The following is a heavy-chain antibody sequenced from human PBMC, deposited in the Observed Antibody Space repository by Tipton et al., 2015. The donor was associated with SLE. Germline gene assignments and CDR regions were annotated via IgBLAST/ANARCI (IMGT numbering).Heavy chain of an antibody. J-gene: IGHJ5*02. V-gene: IGHV4-34*01. CDR1: GGSFSGYY. CDR3: ARVRTMIVVVITP. Sequence: TLSLTCAVYGGSFSGYYWSWIRQPPGKGLEWIGEINHIGGTYYNPSLKSRVTISVDTSKNQFSLKLSSVTAADTAVYYCARVRTMIVVVITPWGQGTLVTVSS. D-gene: IGHD3-22*01. CDR2: INHIGGT.